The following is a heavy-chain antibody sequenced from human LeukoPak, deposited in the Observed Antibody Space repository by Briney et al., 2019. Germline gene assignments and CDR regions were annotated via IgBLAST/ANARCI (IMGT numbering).Heavy chain of an antibody. CDR1: GXTFSSYG. V-gene: IGHV3-30*18. Sequence: GGSLRLSCAASGXTFSSYGMHWVRQAPGKGLEWVAVISYDGSNKYYADSVKGRFTISRDNSKNTLYLQMNSLRAEDTAVYYCAKTRYSSGWFFDYWGQGTLVTVSS. CDR2: ISYDGSNK. D-gene: IGHD6-19*01. CDR3: AKTRYSSGWFFDY. J-gene: IGHJ4*02.